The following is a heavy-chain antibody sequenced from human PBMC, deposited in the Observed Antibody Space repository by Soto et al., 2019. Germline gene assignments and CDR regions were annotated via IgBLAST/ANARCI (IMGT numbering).Heavy chain of an antibody. Sequence: QVQLQESGPGLVKPSGTLSLTCTVSNGSISSSNWWSWVRQSPGKGLEWIGEVAQNGYVGSIPSXXXXXXXXXXXXXXXXXXXLXSVTAADTAVYYCARNRLDGYDFDSWGQGILVTVSS. D-gene: IGHD5-12*01. V-gene: IGHV4-4*02. CDR3: ARNRLDGYDFDS. CDR1: NGSISSSNW. J-gene: IGHJ4*02. CDR2: VAQNGYV.